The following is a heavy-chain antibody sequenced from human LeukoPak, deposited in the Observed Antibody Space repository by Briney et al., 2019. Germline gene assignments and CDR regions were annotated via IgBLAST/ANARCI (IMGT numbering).Heavy chain of an antibody. J-gene: IGHJ4*02. Sequence: ASVNVSCKASGYTFTSYGISWVRQAPGQGLEWMGWISAYNGNTNYAQKLQGRVTMTTDTSTSTAYMELRSLRSDDTAVYYCARVVEARYYDSSGLFDYWGQGTLVTVSS. D-gene: IGHD3-22*01. V-gene: IGHV1-18*01. CDR3: ARVVEARYYDSSGLFDY. CDR1: GYTFTSYG. CDR2: ISAYNGNT.